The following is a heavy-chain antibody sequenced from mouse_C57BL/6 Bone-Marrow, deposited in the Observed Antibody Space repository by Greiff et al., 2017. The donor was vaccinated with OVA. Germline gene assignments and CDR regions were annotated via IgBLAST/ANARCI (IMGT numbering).Heavy chain of an antibody. V-gene: IGHV1-82*01. D-gene: IGHD1-1*01. CDR2: IYPGDGDT. Sequence: VQLQESGPELVKPGASVKISCKASGYAFSSSWMNWVKQRPGKGLEWIGRIYPGDGDTNYNGKFKGKATLTADKSSSTAYMQLSSLTSEDSAVYFCARHYGSRDWYFDVWGTGTTVTVSS. CDR3: ARHYGSRDWYFDV. CDR1: GYAFSSSW. J-gene: IGHJ1*03.